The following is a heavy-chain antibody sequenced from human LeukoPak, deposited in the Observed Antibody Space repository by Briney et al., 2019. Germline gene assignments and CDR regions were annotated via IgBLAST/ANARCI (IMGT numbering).Heavy chain of an antibody. Sequence: GGSLRLSCAASEFSVGSNYMTWVRQAPGKGLEWISYISGSGFTIHYADSVKGRFTISRDNAKNSLYLQMNSLRAEDTAVYYCVRGVPKTSYYYYYMDVWGKGTTVTVSS. CDR2: ISGSGFTI. D-gene: IGHD4-11*01. CDR3: VRGVPKTSYYYYYMDV. CDR1: EFSVGSNY. V-gene: IGHV3-48*01. J-gene: IGHJ6*03.